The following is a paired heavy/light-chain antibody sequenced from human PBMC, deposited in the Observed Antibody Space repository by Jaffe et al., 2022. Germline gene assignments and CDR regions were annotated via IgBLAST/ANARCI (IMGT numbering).Heavy chain of an antibody. CDR2: IKQDGTEK. V-gene: IGHV3-7*04. D-gene: IGHD2-2*01. CDR3: TRGPVSGTGKGY. Sequence: EGQLVESGGGLVQPGGSLRLSCAASGFTFSSHWMTWIRQAPGKGLEWVANIKQDGTEKYYVDSVEGRFTISRDNAKKSLYLQMNSLRAEDTAVYYCTRGPVSGTGKGYWGQGTLVSVSS. CDR1: GFTFSSHW. J-gene: IGHJ4*02.
Light chain of an antibody. CDR2: EDH. Sequence: NFMLTQPHSVSESPGKTVTISCTRSSGSIASNYVQWYQQRPGSCPTTVIYEDHQRPSGVPDRFSGSIDSSSNSASLTISGLKTEDEADYYCQSYDSSNRWVFGGGTKLTVL. V-gene: IGLV6-57*01. CDR3: QSYDSSNRWV. CDR1: SGSIASNY. J-gene: IGLJ3*02.